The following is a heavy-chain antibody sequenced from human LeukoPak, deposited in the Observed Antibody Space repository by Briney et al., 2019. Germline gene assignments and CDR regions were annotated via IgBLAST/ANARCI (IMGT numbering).Heavy chain of an antibody. D-gene: IGHD4-17*01. V-gene: IGHV3-30*18. CDR1: GFSIISYG. J-gene: IGHJ4*02. CDR2: ISDDGRNK. Sequence: GGSLRLSCAASGFSIISYGMLWVRQAPGKGLEWVGVISDDGRNKKYADSVKGRFTISRDNSKDTLYLQMNSLRDEDTAVYYCAKRPSDYGDYVTYFDYWGQGTLVTVSS. CDR3: AKRPSDYGDYVTYFDY.